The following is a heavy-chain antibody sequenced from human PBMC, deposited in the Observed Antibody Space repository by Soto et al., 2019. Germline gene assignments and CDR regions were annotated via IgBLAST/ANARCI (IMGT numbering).Heavy chain of an antibody. CDR2: INHSGST. CDR3: GRGKDIVVVPAAISGGSDY. J-gene: IGHJ4*02. Sequence: PETLSLTCAVYGGSFSGYYWSWIRQPPGKGLEWIGEINHSGSTNYNPSLKSRVTISVDTSKNQFSLKLSSVTAADTAVYYCGRGKDIVVVPAAISGGSDYWGQGTLVTSPQ. D-gene: IGHD2-2*02. CDR1: GGSFSGYY. V-gene: IGHV4-34*01.